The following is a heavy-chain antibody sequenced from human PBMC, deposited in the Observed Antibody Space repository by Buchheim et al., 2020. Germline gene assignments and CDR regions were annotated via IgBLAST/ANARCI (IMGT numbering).Heavy chain of an antibody. J-gene: IGHJ5*02. Sequence: QVQLVQSGAEVKKPGASVKVSCKASGYTFTSYDINWVRQATGQGLEWMGWMNPNSGNPGSAQKFQGRVTMTRTTSISTAYMELSSRRSEDTAVYYCARSIVVVPAAILWFDPWGQGTL. CDR3: ARSIVVVPAAILWFDP. CDR1: GYTFTSYD. CDR2: MNPNSGNP. V-gene: IGHV1-8*01. D-gene: IGHD2-2*02.